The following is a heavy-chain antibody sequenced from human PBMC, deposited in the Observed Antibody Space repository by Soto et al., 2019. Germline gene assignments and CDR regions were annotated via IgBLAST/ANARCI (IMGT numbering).Heavy chain of an antibody. D-gene: IGHD6-19*01. J-gene: IGHJ3*01. V-gene: IGHV4-59*01. Sequence: SETLSLTCTVSGGSINGYYWNWIRQPPGKGLEWIGYIYFSGSTKYNPSLKSRVTISVDTSKSQFSLRLDSVSAADTAVYWCSRERGAVAGIADAFDVWGQGTVVTV. CDR3: SRERGAVAGIADAFDV. CDR1: GGSINGYY. CDR2: IYFSGST.